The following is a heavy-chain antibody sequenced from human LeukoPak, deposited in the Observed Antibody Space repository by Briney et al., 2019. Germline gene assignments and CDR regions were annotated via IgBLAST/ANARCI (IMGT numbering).Heavy chain of an antibody. CDR3: AKDSGSGYYYVEAFDY. CDR1: GFTFSSYA. Sequence: PGGSLRLSCAASGFTFSSYAMSWVRQAPGKGLEWVSAISGSGGSTYYADSVKGRFTISRDNSKNTLYLQMNSLRAEDTAVYYCAKDSGSGYYYVEAFDYWGQGTLVTVSS. V-gene: IGHV3-23*01. J-gene: IGHJ4*02. D-gene: IGHD3-22*01. CDR2: ISGSGGST.